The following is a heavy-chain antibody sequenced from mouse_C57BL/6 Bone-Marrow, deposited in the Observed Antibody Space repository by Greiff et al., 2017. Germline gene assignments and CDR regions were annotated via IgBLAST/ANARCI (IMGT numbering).Heavy chain of an antibody. V-gene: IGHV14-4*01. Sequence: VQLQQSGAELVRPGASVKLSCTASGFNIKDDYMHWVKQRPEQGLEWIGWIDPENGDTEYASKFQGKATITADTSSNTAYLQLSSLTSEDTAVYYCTTPYDYEGGLCADWGQGTRVTVSA. CDR3: TTPYDYEGGLCAD. CDR1: GFNIKDDY. CDR2: IDPENGDT. J-gene: IGHJ3*01. D-gene: IGHD2-4*01.